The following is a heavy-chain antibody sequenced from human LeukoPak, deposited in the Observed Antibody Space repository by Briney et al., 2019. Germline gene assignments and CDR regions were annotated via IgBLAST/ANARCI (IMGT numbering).Heavy chain of an antibody. Sequence: ASVKVSCKASGYTFTSYGISWVRQAPGQGLEWMGWISAYNGNTNYAQKLQGRVTMTTDTSTSTAYMELRSLRSDDTAVYYCARDVLRFLEWLFPTFDYWGQGTLVTVSS. CDR3: ARDVLRFLEWLFPTFDY. V-gene: IGHV1-18*01. J-gene: IGHJ4*02. D-gene: IGHD3-3*01. CDR2: ISAYNGNT. CDR1: GYTFTSYG.